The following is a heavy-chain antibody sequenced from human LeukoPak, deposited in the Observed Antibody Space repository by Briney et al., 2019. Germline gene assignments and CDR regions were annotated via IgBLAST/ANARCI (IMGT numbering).Heavy chain of an antibody. CDR3: ARGQYSSGWAFDY. D-gene: IGHD6-19*01. J-gene: IGHJ4*02. Sequence: GESLKISCKGSGYSFTSYWIGWVRQMPGKGLEWMGVIYPGDSDTRYSASFQGQVTISADKSISTAYLQWSSLKASDTAMYYCARGQYSSGWAFDYWGQGTLVTVSS. CDR1: GYSFTSYW. V-gene: IGHV5-51*01. CDR2: IYPGDSDT.